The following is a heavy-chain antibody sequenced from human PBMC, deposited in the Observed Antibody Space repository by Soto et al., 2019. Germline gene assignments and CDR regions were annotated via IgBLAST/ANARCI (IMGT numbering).Heavy chain of an antibody. J-gene: IGHJ4*02. CDR1: GGSISSYY. V-gene: IGHV4-59*01. Sequence: QVQLQESGPGLVKPSETLSLTCTVSGGSISSYYWSWIRQPPGKGLEWIGYIYYSGSTNYNPSLKSRVTISVDTSKNQFSLKLSSVTAADTAVYYCARRRRRYSSSWFEPLDYWGQGTLVTVSS. CDR2: IYYSGST. D-gene: IGHD6-13*01. CDR3: ARRRRRYSSSWFEPLDY.